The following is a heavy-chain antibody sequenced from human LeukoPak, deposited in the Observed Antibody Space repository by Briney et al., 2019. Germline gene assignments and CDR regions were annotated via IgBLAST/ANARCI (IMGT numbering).Heavy chain of an antibody. Sequence: GGSLRLSCAASGFPFTIYAMSWVRQAPGKGLEWVSSIGGSSTYYADFVKGRFTISRDTSKNTMFLQMNSLRAEDTAIYYCAKYRGFGDSYDSWGQGTLVTVSS. V-gene: IGHV3-23*01. CDR3: AKYRGFGDSYDS. CDR2: IGGSST. CDR1: GFPFTIYA. D-gene: IGHD3-10*01. J-gene: IGHJ4*02.